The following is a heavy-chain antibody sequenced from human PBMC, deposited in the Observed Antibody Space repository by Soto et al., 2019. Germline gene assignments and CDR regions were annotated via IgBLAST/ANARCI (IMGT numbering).Heavy chain of an antibody. D-gene: IGHD5-18*01. Sequence: SVKVSCKASGGTFSSYAISWVRQAPGQGLEWMGGIIPIFGTANYAQKFQGRVTITADESTSTAYMELSSLRSEDTVVYYCARVPDTAIRGGYYYGMDVWGQGTTVTVSS. CDR3: ARVPDTAIRGGYYYGMDV. CDR1: GGTFSSYA. J-gene: IGHJ6*02. CDR2: IIPIFGTA. V-gene: IGHV1-69*13.